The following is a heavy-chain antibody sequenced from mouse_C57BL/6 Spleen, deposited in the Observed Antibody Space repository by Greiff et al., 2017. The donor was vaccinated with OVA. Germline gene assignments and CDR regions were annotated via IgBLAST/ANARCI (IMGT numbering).Heavy chain of an antibody. Sequence: EVQLVESGPGLVKPSQSLSLTCSVTGCSITSGYYWNWIRQFPGNKLEWMGYISYDGSNNYNPSLKNRISITRDTSKNQFFLKLNSVTTEDTATYYCASTITAVLFDYWGQGTTLTVSS. CDR2: ISYDGSN. J-gene: IGHJ2*01. D-gene: IGHD1-1*01. CDR1: GCSITSGYY. V-gene: IGHV3-6*01. CDR3: ASTITAVLFDY.